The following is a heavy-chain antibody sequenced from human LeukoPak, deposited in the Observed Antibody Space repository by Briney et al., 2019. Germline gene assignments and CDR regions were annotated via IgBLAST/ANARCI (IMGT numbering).Heavy chain of an antibody. D-gene: IGHD3-16*02. J-gene: IGHJ6*03. CDR2: ISGSGGST. CDR3: ARDRGGIGYYMDV. CDR1: GFTFSSYG. V-gene: IGHV3-23*01. Sequence: GGSLRLSCAASGFTFSSYGMSWVRQAPGKGLEWVSAISGSGGSTYYADSVKGRFTISRDNSKNTLYLQMNSLRAEDTALYYCARDRGGIGYYMDVWGKGTTVTVSS.